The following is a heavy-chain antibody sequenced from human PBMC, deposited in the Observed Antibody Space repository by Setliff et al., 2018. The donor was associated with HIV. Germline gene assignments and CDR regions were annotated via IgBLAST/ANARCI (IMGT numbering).Heavy chain of an antibody. CDR2: TSYDGSNK. J-gene: IGHJ6*03. CDR3: ARSQGIGNYYMDV. D-gene: IGHD2-21*01. CDR1: GFPFSTYP. Sequence: GGSLRLSCVASGFPFSTYPMHWIRQAPGKGLEWVALTSYDGSNKFYTDSVKGRFTISRDDAMNSLYLQMNSLRAEDTAVYYCARSQGIGNYYMDVWGKGTTVTVSS. V-gene: IGHV3-30*03.